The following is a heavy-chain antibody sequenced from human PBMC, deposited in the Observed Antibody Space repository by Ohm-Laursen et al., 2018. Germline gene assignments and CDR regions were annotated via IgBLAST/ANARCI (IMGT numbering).Heavy chain of an antibody. J-gene: IGHJ4*02. V-gene: IGHV1-46*01. D-gene: IGHD7-27*01. CDR1: GYTFTSYY. CDR3: ARVGTGGYDFDY. CDR2: INPSGGST. Sequence: AASVKVSCNASGYTFTSYYMHWVRQAPGQGLEWMGIINPSGGSTSYAQKFQGRVTMIRDTSTSTVYMELSSLRSEDTAVYYCARVGTGGYDFDYWGQGTLVTVSS.